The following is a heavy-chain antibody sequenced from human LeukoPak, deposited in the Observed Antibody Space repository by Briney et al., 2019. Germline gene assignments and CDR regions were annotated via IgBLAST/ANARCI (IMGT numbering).Heavy chain of an antibody. D-gene: IGHD3-9*01. V-gene: IGHV4-39*01. CDR2: IYYSGST. CDR1: GGSISSSSYY. J-gene: IGHJ3*02. CDR3: ARDLNYDILTGSQGAFDI. Sequence: PSETLSLTCTVSGGSISSSSYYWGWIRQPPGKGLEWIGRIYYSGSTYYNPSLKSRVTISVDTSKNQFSLKLSSVTAADTAVYYCARDLNYDILTGSQGAFDIWGQGTMVTVSS.